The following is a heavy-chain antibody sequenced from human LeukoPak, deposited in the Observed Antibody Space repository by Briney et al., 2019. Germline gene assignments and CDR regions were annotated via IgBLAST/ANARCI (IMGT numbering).Heavy chain of an antibody. CDR2: IYYSGST. CDR3: ARGLWFGDENPPYFDY. V-gene: IGHV4-59*01. CDR1: GGSISSYY. Sequence: SETLSLTCTVSGGSISSYYWSWIRQPPGKGLEWIGYIYYSGSTNYNPSLKSRVTISVDTSKNQFSLKLSSVTAADTAVYYCARGLWFGDENPPYFDYWGQGTLVTVSS. D-gene: IGHD3-10*01. J-gene: IGHJ4*02.